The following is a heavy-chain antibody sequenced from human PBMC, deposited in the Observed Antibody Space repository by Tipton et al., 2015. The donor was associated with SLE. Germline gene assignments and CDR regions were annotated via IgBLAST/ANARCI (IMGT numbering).Heavy chain of an antibody. D-gene: IGHD2-15*01. Sequence: TLSLTCTVSGASISGGGYSWNWIRQPPGKGLEWIGYIYHSGTTYFNPSLKSRVTISVDTSKNQFSLKLSSVTAADTAVYYCARDRHDVVVVTDAFDIWGQGTMVTVSS. CDR2: IYHSGTT. CDR3: ARDRHDVVVVTDAFDI. J-gene: IGHJ3*02. V-gene: IGHV4-30-2*01. CDR1: GASISGGGYS.